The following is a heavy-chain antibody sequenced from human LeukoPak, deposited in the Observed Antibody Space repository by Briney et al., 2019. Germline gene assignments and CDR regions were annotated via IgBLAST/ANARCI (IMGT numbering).Heavy chain of an antibody. CDR3: ARERAAYNYGYPFDY. CDR1: GLTFSSYG. D-gene: IGHD5-18*01. Sequence: GGSLRFSCAASGLTFSSYGMHGVREAPGKRREWGAVIWYDGSKKYEADSVKGRFTISRDNSKNTLYLQMNSLRAEDTALYYCARERAAYNYGYPFDYWGQGTLVTVSS. J-gene: IGHJ4*02. CDR2: IWYDGSKK. V-gene: IGHV3-33*01.